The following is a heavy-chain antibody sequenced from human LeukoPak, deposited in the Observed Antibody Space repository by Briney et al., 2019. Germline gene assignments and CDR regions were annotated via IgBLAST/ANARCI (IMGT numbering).Heavy chain of an antibody. V-gene: IGHV1-46*01. CDR2: INPSGGST. CDR3: ARDGYYGWGSYPPNWFDP. J-gene: IGHJ5*02. CDR1: GYTFTSYY. D-gene: IGHD3-10*01. Sequence: ASVKVSCKASGYTFTSYYMHWVRQADGQGLEWMGIINPSGGSTSYARKFQGRGTMTRDTSTSTVYMELSSLRSEDTAVYDCARDGYYGWGSYPPNWFDPWGQGTLVTVSS.